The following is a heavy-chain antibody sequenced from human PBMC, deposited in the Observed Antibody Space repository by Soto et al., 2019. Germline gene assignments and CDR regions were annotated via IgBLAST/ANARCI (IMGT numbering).Heavy chain of an antibody. CDR2: IDPSDSQT. J-gene: IGHJ4*02. Sequence: GESLKISCKGSGCSFAGYWITWVRQKPGKGLEWMGRIDPSDSQTYYSPSFRGHVTISATKSITTVFLQWRSLRASDTAMYYCSRQIYDSDTGPNLQYYFYSWGQVPPFTDSS. CDR3: SRQIYDSDTGPNLQYYFYS. CDR1: GCSFAGYW. D-gene: IGHD3-22*01. V-gene: IGHV5-10-1*01.